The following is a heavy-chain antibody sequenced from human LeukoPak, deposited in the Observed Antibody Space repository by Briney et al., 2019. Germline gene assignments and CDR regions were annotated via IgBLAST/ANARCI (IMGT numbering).Heavy chain of an antibody. Sequence: SETLSLTCTVSGGPISSYYWGWIRQTPGKGVEWIGYTHHSGNNNYNPSLKSRVTISQDMSKNRFSLRLTSVTAADTAVYYCARSGGWVTAYWYFEVWGRGTLVTVSS. V-gene: IGHV4-59*01. CDR1: GGPISSYY. CDR2: THHSGNN. D-gene: IGHD2-21*02. CDR3: ARSGGWVTAYWYFEV. J-gene: IGHJ2*01.